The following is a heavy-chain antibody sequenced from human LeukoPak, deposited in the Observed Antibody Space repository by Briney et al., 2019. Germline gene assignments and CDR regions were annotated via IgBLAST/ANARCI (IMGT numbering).Heavy chain of an antibody. CDR3: AKRGVVIRVILVGFHKEAYYFDS. V-gene: IGHV3-23*01. D-gene: IGHD3-22*01. CDR2: ISDSGGGT. J-gene: IGHJ4*02. CDR1: GITLSNYG. Sequence: GGSLRISCAVSGITLSNYGMSWVRQAPGKGLEWVAGISDSGGGTNYADSVKGRFTISRDNSKNKLYLQMDSLRVEDTAVYFCAKRGVVIRVILVGFHKEAYYFDSWGQEALVTVSS.